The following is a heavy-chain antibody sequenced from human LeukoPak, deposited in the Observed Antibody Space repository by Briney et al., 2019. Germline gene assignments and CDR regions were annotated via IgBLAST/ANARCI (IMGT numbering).Heavy chain of an antibody. CDR1: GYTFNKYG. CDR3: ASTPVGYSSGWSTVPLPNDAFDI. J-gene: IGHJ3*02. D-gene: IGHD6-19*01. Sequence: WASVKVSCKASGYTFNKYGISWVRQAPGQGLEWMGWITTYNGNTNYAQKVQGRVTMTTDTSASTVYMELRCLRPDDTAVYYCASTPVGYSSGWSTVPLPNDAFDIWGQGTMVTVSS. CDR2: ITTYNGNT. V-gene: IGHV1-18*01.